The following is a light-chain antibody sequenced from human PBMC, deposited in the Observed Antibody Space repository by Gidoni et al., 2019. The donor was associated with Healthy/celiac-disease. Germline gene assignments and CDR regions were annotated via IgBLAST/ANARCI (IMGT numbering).Light chain of an antibody. CDR1: QSVNSN. J-gene: IGKJ4*01. CDR3: QQYNNRPPLT. V-gene: IGKV3-15*01. CDR2: GAS. Sequence: LRERATLSCRASQSVNSNLSWYQQQPGQAPRPLIYGASTRATGIPARCSGSGSAAEFTLTISSLQSEDFAVSYCQQYNNRPPLTFGGGTKVEIK.